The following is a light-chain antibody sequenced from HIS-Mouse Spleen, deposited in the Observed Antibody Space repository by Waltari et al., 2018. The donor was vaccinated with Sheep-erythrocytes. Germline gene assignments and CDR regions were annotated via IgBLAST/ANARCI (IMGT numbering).Light chain of an antibody. CDR2: DVS. CDR3: CSYAGSYNHV. CDR1: SRDVGGYNY. J-gene: IGLJ1*01. V-gene: IGLV2-11*01. Sequence: QSALTQPRSVSGSPGQSVTIPCTGTSRDVGGYNYVSWYQQHPGKAQLMIYDVSKRPSGVPDRFSGSKSGNTASLTISGLQAEDEADYYCCSYAGSYNHVFATGTKVTVL.